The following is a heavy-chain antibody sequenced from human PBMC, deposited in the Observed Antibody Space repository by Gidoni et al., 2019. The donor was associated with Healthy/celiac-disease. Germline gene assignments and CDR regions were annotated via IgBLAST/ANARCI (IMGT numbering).Heavy chain of an antibody. CDR1: GYTLTGYY. Sequence: QVQLVQSGAEVKKPGASVKVSCKASGYTLTGYYMHWVRQAPGQGLEWMGWINPNSGGTNYAQKFQGWVTMTRDTSISTAYMELSRLRSDDTAGYYCARGGTVRFLEWLSTYYFDYWGQGTLVTVSS. V-gene: IGHV1-2*04. CDR2: INPNSGGT. D-gene: IGHD3-3*01. J-gene: IGHJ4*02. CDR3: ARGGTVRFLEWLSTYYFDY.